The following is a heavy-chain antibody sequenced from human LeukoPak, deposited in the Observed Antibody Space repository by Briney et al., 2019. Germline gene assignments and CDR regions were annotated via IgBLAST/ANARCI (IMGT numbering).Heavy chain of an antibody. Sequence: SETLSLTCAVYGGSFTKHQWSWIRQPPGKGLEWIGAINDGGSTNYNPSLKSRVTISVDTSKNQFSLKLSSVTAADTAVYYCAREAAAVSFDYWGQGTLVTVSS. J-gene: IGHJ4*02. D-gene: IGHD6-13*01. CDR2: INDGGST. CDR1: GGSFTKHQ. V-gene: IGHV4-34*01. CDR3: AREAAAVSFDY.